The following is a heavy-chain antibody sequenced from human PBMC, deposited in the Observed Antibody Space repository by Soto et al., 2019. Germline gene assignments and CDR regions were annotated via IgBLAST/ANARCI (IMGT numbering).Heavy chain of an antibody. J-gene: IGHJ6*02. CDR2: ISAYNGNT. V-gene: IGHV1-18*01. Sequence: QVQLVQSGAEVKKPGASVKVSCKASGYTFTSYGISWVRQAPGQGLEWLGWISAYNGNTNYAQKPQGRVTMTTDTSTSTAYMELRSLRSDDTAVYYCARDGVDTATGYYYGMDVWGQGTTVTVSS. CDR1: GYTFTSYG. D-gene: IGHD5-18*01. CDR3: ARDGVDTATGYYYGMDV.